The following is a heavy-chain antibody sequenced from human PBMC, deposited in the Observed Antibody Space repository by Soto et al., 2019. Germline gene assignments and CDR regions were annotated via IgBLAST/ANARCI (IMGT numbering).Heavy chain of an antibody. J-gene: IGHJ3*02. CDR1: GGSISSGGYY. D-gene: IGHD4-17*01. Sequence: PSETLSLTCTVSGGSISSGGYYWSWIRQHPGKGLEWIWYIYYSGSTFYNPSLKGRVTISVDTSNNQFSLKLSSVTAADTAVYYCARDDYGDYASFAFDIWGQGTMVTVSS. CDR3: ARDDYGDYASFAFDI. CDR2: IYYSGST. V-gene: IGHV4-31*03.